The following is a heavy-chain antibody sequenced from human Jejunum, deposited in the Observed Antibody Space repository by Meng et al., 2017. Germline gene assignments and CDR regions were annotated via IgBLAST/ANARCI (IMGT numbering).Heavy chain of an antibody. J-gene: IGHJ3*02. D-gene: IGHD2-2*01. CDR3: ARALPATATALDI. V-gene: IGHV3-7*01. CDR1: GFTFRSYC. Sequence: GGSLRLSCAASGFTFRSYCMDWVRQAPGKGLEWVASIKVDGSEKYYVDSVKGRFTISRDNTKNSLYLQMNDLRAEDTAVFYCARALPATATALDIWGQGTMVTVSS. CDR2: IKVDGSEK.